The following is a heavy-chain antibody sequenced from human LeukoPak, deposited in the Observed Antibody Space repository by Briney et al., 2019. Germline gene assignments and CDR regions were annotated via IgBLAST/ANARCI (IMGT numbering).Heavy chain of an antibody. CDR1: GGSISSYY. Sequence: PSETLSLTCTVSGGSISSYYWSWIRQPAGKGLERIGRIYTSGSTNYNPSLKSRVTISVDTSKNQFSLKLSSVTAADTAVYYCARRGQMTTINYFDYWGQGTLVTVSS. V-gene: IGHV4-4*07. D-gene: IGHD4-11*01. CDR3: ARRGQMTTINYFDY. CDR2: IYTSGST. J-gene: IGHJ4*02.